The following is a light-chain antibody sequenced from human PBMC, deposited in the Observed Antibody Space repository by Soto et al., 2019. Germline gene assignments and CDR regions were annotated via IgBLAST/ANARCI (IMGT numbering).Light chain of an antibody. V-gene: IGLV2-8*01. Sequence: QSALTQPPSASGSPGQSVTISCTGTSSDVGGYKYVSWYQQHPGKAPKLMIFEVNKRPSGVPDRFSGSKSGITASLTVSGLQAEDEADYYCSSYAGVNNVGVFGTGTKLTVL. CDR2: EVN. J-gene: IGLJ1*01. CDR1: SSDVGGYKY. CDR3: SSYAGVNNVGV.